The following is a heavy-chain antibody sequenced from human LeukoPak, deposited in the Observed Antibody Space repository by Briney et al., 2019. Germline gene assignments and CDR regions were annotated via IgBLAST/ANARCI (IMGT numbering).Heavy chain of an antibody. CDR1: GFTFSDYY. CDR2: IYSGGST. V-gene: IGHV3-53*01. J-gene: IGHJ4*02. CDR3: ARESRPAFSSRGYYDILTGYYSYFDY. Sequence: GGSLRLSCAASGFTFSDYYMSWIRQAPGKGLEWVSVIYSGGSTYYADSVKGRFTISRDNSKNTLYLQMNSLRAEDTAVYYCARESRPAFSSRGYYDILTGYYSYFDYWGQGTLVTVSS. D-gene: IGHD3-9*01.